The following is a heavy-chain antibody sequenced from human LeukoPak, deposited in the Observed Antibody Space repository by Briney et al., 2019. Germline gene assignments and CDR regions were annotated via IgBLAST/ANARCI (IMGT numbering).Heavy chain of an antibody. Sequence: PGGSLRLSCAASGFTFNNFAMHWVRQAPGKGLEWVSLISADGDKTYNADSVKGRFTISRDNSKNSLHLQMNSLRTEDTAFYYCAKDAVGAAAGYYIDYWGQRTLVTVSP. CDR3: AKDAVGAAAGYYIDY. J-gene: IGHJ4*02. D-gene: IGHD6-13*01. CDR1: GFTFNNFA. V-gene: IGHV3-43*02. CDR2: ISADGDKT.